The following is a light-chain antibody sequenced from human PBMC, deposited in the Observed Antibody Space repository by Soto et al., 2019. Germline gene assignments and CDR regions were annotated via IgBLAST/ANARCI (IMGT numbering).Light chain of an antibody. Sequence: DIVMTQSPLSLPVTPGEPATISCRSSETLLNSNGYNSLDWYLQKPGQSPQLLIYLGSNRASGVPDRFSGSGSGTDFTLKISRAEAEDVGVYYCMQALQTHTFGQGTKLEIK. CDR3: MQALQTHT. V-gene: IGKV2-28*01. CDR2: LGS. CDR1: ETLLNSNGYNS. J-gene: IGKJ2*01.